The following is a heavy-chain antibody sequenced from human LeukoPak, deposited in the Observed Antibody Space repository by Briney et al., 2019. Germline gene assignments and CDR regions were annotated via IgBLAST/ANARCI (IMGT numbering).Heavy chain of an antibody. Sequence: SETLSLTCTVSGGSVSGYYWSWIRQPPGKGLEWIGWIYYTGTTKYNSSLESRVTISVDTSRNQFSLRLTSVTAADTAVYFCARGAEYYAIWRGYAGYSDYWGQGISVTVSS. CDR3: ARGAEYYAIWRGYAGYSDY. J-gene: IGHJ4*02. CDR2: IYYTGTT. V-gene: IGHV4-59*08. CDR1: GGSVSGYY. D-gene: IGHD3-3*01.